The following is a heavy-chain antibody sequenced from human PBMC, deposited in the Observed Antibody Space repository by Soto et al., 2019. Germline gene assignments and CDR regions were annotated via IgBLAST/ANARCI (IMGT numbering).Heavy chain of an antibody. CDR2: INHSGST. Sequence: SETLSLTCAVYGGSFSGYYWSWIRQPPGKGLEWIGEINHSGSTNYNPSLKSRVTISVDTSKNQFSLKLSSVTAADTAVYYCARAAPRYCSGGSCYTGRAYWGQGTLVTIS. D-gene: IGHD2-15*01. CDR3: ARAAPRYCSGGSCYTGRAY. CDR1: GGSFSGYY. J-gene: IGHJ4*02. V-gene: IGHV4-34*01.